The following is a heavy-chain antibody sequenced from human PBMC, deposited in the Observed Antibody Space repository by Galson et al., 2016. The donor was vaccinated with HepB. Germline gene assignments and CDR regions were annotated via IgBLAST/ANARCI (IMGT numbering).Heavy chain of an antibody. D-gene: IGHD3-16*01. CDR3: GKHGGFDY. Sequence: SLRLSCAASGFIFSNAWVNWVRQAPGKGLEWVAVVSYDGSNKYYADSVKGRFTISRDNSKNTLYLQMNSLSAGDTAVYYCGKHGGFDYWGQGALVTVSS. CDR2: VSYDGSNK. CDR1: GFIFSNAW. J-gene: IGHJ4*02. V-gene: IGHV3-30-3*01.